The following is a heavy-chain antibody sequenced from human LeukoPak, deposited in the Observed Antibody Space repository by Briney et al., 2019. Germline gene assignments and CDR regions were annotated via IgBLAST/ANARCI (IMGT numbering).Heavy chain of an antibody. CDR3: AKEGLRFDYYYYMDV. J-gene: IGHJ6*03. CDR2: IWYDGSNK. Sequence: TGGSLRLSCAASGFTFSSYAMHWVRQAPGKGLEWVAVIWYDGSNKYYADSVKGRFTISRDNSKNTLYLQMNSLRAEDTAVYYCAKEGLRFDYYYYMDVWGKGTTVTVSS. D-gene: IGHD3-10*01. V-gene: IGHV3-33*06. CDR1: GFTFSSYA.